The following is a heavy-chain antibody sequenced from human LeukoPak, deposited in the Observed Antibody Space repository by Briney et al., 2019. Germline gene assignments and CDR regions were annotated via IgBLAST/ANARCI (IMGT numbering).Heavy chain of an antibody. D-gene: IGHD3-22*01. CDR1: GYTFTSYG. CDR2: ISAYNGNT. V-gene: IGHV1-18*01. Sequence: ASVKVSCKASGYTFTSYGISWVRQAPEQGIEWMGWISAYNGNTNYAQKLQGRVTMTTDTSTSTAYMELRSLRSDDTAVYYCARDPKLNYYDSSGPVDYWGQGTLVTVSS. CDR3: ARDPKLNYYDSSGPVDY. J-gene: IGHJ4*02.